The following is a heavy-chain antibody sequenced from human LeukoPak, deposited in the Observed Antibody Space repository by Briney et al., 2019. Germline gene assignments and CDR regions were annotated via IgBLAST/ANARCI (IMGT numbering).Heavy chain of an antibody. Sequence: GGSLRLPCAASGFTFSTYGMHWVRQAPDKGLEWVAVMSYDGSNEYYADSVKGRFTISRDNSKNTLYLQMNSLRAEDTAVYYCARDESGSYRPLYYFDYWGQGTLVTVSS. J-gene: IGHJ4*02. V-gene: IGHV3-30*03. CDR1: GFTFSTYG. CDR2: MSYDGSNE. CDR3: ARDESGSYRPLYYFDY. D-gene: IGHD1-26*01.